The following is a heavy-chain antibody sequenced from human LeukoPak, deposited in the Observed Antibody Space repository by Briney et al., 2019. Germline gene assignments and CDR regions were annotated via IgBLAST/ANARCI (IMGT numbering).Heavy chain of an antibody. Sequence: PGGSLRLSCTSSTVTLSNYCMSWIRQAPGKGLECISYISNIGTTTFYADSVKGRFTISRDNGKNSLYLQMNSLTAEDTAVYYCACDISNKGFDYWGQGTLVTVSS. CDR1: TVTLSNYC. V-gene: IGHV3-11*04. J-gene: IGHJ4*02. CDR3: ACDISNKGFDY. D-gene: IGHD2/OR15-2a*01. CDR2: ISNIGTTT.